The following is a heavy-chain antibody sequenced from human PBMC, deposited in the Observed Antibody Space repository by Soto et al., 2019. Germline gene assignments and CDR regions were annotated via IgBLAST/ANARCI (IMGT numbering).Heavy chain of an antibody. CDR1: GFTFSTYS. V-gene: IGHV3-48*02. CDR2: MSSRGLTT. J-gene: IGHJ6*02. Sequence: EVQLVESGGGLVQAGGYLRVPCAASGFTFSTYSMNWVRQAPGKGLERVSYMSSRGLTTYYTDSVKGPSTISRDNANNSLYQQMYSLRHEDTAVYYCARGGSSSENGMVVGGQGTTVTVSS. D-gene: IGHD6-6*01. CDR3: ARGGSSSENGMVV.